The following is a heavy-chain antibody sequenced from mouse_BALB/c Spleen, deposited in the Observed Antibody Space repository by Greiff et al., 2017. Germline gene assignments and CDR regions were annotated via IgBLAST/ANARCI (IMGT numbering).Heavy chain of an antibody. V-gene: IGHV5-12-2*01. CDR2: ISNGGGST. J-gene: IGHJ4*01. CDR3: ARHIQVYYAMDY. Sequence: EVHLVESGGGLVQPGGSLKLSCAASGFTFSSYTMSWVRQTPEKRLEWVAYISNGGGSTYYPDTVKGRFTISRDNAKNTLYLQMSSLKSEDTAMYYCARHIQVYYAMDYWGQGTSVTVSS. CDR1: GFTFSSYT.